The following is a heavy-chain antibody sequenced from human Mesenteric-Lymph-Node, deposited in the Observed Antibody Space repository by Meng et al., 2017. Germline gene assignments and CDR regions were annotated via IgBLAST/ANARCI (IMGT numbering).Heavy chain of an antibody. CDR3: ASFDHIPRRNYFDY. CDR1: GGSMSSGNYD. J-gene: IGHJ4*02. CDR2: IHHSGSA. V-gene: IGHV4-30-4*01. D-gene: IGHD2-21*01. Sequence: QAPLQESGPGLVDPSQTLPLTCTVFGGSMSSGNYDWSWIRQPPGKGLEWIGYIHHSGSAYYNPSLKSRVSISVDTSKNQFSLNLNSMTAADTAVYYCASFDHIPRRNYFDYWGQGTLVTVSS.